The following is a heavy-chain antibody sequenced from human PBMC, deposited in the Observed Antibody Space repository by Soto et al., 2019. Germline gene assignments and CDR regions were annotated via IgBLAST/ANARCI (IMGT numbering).Heavy chain of an antibody. Sequence: QVPLQESGPGLVKPSQTLSLTCTVSGGSISSGDYYWSWIRQPPGKGLEWIGYIYYSGSTYYNPSLKSRVTISVDTSKNQFSLKLSSVTAADTAVYYCARENTMVRGNWDYWGQGTLVTVSS. CDR1: GGSISSGDYY. D-gene: IGHD3-10*01. CDR2: IYYSGST. V-gene: IGHV4-30-4*01. CDR3: ARENTMVRGNWDY. J-gene: IGHJ4*02.